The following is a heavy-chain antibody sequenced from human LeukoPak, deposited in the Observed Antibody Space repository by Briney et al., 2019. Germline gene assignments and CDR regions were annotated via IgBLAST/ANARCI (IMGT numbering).Heavy chain of an antibody. V-gene: IGHV4-34*01. CDR2: INHSGST. Sequence: SETLSLTCAVYGGSFSGYYWSWIRQPPGKGLEWIGEINHSGSTNYNPSLKSRVTISVDTSKNQFSLKLSSVTAADTAVYYCARVGYDFWSGNNNWFDPWGQGTLVTVSS. CDR3: ARVGYDFWSGNNNWFDP. D-gene: IGHD3-3*01. J-gene: IGHJ5*02. CDR1: GGSFSGYY.